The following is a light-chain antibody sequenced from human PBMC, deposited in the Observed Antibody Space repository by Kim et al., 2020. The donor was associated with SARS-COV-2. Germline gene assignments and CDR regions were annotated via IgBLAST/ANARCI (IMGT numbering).Light chain of an antibody. J-gene: IGKJ1*01. CDR2: GAS. CDR1: QSVSGN. Sequence: EIVMTQSPAPLSVSPGERATLSCRASQSVSGNLVWYQQKPGQAPRLLMYGASTKATGIPVRFRGSGSGTEFTLTISSLQSEDFAVYYCQQYNNWPRTFGQGTKVDIK. CDR3: QQYNNWPRT. V-gene: IGKV3-15*01.